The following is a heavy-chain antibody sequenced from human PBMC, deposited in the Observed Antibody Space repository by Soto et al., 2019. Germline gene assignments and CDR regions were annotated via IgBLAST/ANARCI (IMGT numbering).Heavy chain of an antibody. CDR1: GFTFSGSA. D-gene: IGHD3-3*01. CDR3: TRPDYDFWSGYPSNDY. J-gene: IGHJ4*02. CDR2: IRSKANSYAT. Sequence: PGGSLRLSCAASGFTFSGSAMHWVRQASGKGLEWVGRIRSKANSYATAYAASVKGRFTISRDDSKNTAYLQMNSLKTEDTAVYYCTRPDYDFWSGYPSNDYWGQGTLVTVSS. V-gene: IGHV3-73*01.